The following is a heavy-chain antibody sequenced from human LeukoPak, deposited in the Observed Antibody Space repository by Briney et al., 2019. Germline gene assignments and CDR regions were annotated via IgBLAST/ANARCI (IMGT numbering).Heavy chain of an antibody. CDR3: ARAGGHCSSTSCYYGY. J-gene: IGHJ4*02. CDR2: INHSGST. V-gene: IGHV4-34*01. D-gene: IGHD2-2*01. Sequence: PSETLSLTCAVYGGSFSGYYWSWIRQPPGKGLEWIGEINHSGSTNYNPSLKSRVTISVDTSKNQFSLELSSVTAADTAVYYCARAGGHCSSTSCYYGYWGRGTLVTVSS. CDR1: GGSFSGYY.